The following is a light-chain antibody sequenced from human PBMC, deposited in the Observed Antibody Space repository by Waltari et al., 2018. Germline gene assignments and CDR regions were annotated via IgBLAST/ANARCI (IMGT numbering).Light chain of an antibody. V-gene: IGKV1-6*01. Sequence: AIQMTQSPSSLSASVVDRVTITCRANQGIRNDLGWYQQKPGKAPKVLIYAASSLQSGVPSRFSGSGSGTDFTLTISSLQPDDFATYYCLQDYIYPWTFGQGTKVEIK. J-gene: IGKJ1*01. CDR2: AAS. CDR3: LQDYIYPWT. CDR1: QGIRND.